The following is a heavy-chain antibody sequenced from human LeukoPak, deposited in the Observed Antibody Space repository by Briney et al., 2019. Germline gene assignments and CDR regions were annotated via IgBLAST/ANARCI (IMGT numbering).Heavy chain of an antibody. CDR1: GYTLTELS. V-gene: IGHV1-24*01. Sequence: ASVKVSCKVSGYTLTELSMHWVRQAPGKGLEWMGGFDPEDGETIYAQKFQGRVTMTEDTSTSTAYMELRSLRSDDTAVYYCARDPARRGWNYYYGMDVWGQGTTVTVSS. D-gene: IGHD6-6*01. CDR2: FDPEDGET. CDR3: ARDPARRGWNYYYGMDV. J-gene: IGHJ6*02.